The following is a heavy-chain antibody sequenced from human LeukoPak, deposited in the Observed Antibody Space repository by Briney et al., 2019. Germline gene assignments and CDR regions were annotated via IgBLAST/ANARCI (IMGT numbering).Heavy chain of an antibody. J-gene: IGHJ3*02. CDR3: ARPIVGATFTNAFDI. Sequence: GESLKISCKGSGYRFTSYWISWVRQMPGKGLEWMGIMYPGDSDTRKSPSFQGQVTVSADKSISTAYLQWSSLKASDTAMYYCARPIVGATFTNAFDIWGQGTMVTVSS. CDR1: GYRFTSYW. D-gene: IGHD1-26*01. V-gene: IGHV5-51*01. CDR2: MYPGDSDT.